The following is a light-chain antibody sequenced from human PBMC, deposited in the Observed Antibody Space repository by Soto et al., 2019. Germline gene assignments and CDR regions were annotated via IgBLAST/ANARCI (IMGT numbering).Light chain of an antibody. Sequence: DIQMTQSPSILSASVGDRVIITCRASQSISHWLAWYQQKPGKAPKLLISDASILESGVPSRFSGSTSGTEFTLTISSLQPDDFATYYCQQYHTYRTFGQGTKVDIK. CDR2: DAS. CDR1: QSISHW. V-gene: IGKV1-5*01. J-gene: IGKJ1*01. CDR3: QQYHTYRT.